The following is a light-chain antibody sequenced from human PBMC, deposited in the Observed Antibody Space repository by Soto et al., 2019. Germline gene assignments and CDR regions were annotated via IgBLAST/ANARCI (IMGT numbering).Light chain of an antibody. V-gene: IGKV3-15*01. Sequence: ISMTQSPPTLSVSPGGRVTLSCRASQSVSSKLAWYQQKPGQAPRLLIYGASTRATGIPARFSGSGSGTEFTLIISSLQSEDSAVYYCQQYNSWLWTFGQGTK. CDR1: QSVSSK. CDR2: GAS. CDR3: QQYNSWLWT. J-gene: IGKJ1*01.